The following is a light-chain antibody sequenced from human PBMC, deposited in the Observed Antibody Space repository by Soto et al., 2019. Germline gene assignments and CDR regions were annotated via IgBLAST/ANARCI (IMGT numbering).Light chain of an antibody. V-gene: IGLV2-14*01. CDR3: SSYTTSNTRQIV. CDR2: DVS. J-gene: IGLJ1*01. CDR1: SRDVGGYNY. Sequence: QSVLTQPASVSGSPGQSITISCTGTSRDVGGYNYVSWYQQHPGKAPKFMIYDVSNRPSGVSNRFYGSKSGNTASLTISGLQAEDEADYYCSSYTTSNTRQIVFGTGTKVTVL.